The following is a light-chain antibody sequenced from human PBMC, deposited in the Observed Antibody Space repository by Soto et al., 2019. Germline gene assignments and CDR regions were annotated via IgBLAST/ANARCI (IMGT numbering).Light chain of an antibody. CDR1: QGIGDT. CDR3: QRYNNWIT. J-gene: IGKJ5*01. V-gene: IGKV3-15*01. Sequence: EVVITQSPATLSVSPGAGATLSCRASQGIGDTLARYQHKPGPTPILLIYDTSTRATGVPARLNVSRSGTEFTLPLNSMQSEDFAVDDCQRYNNWITFVQGTRLEIK. CDR2: DTS.